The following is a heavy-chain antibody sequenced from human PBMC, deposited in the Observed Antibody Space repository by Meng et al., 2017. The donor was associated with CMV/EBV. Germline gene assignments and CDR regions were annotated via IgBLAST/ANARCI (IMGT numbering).Heavy chain of an antibody. CDR3: ARGGANMVRGLLDWFDP. CDR2: INSDGSST. J-gene: IGHJ5*02. Sequence: GESLKISCAASGFTFSSYWMHWVRQAPGKGLVWVSRINSDGSSTSDADSGKGRFTISRDNAKNTLYLQMNSLRAEDTAVYYCARGGANMVRGLLDWFDPWGQGTLVTVSS. V-gene: IGHV3-74*01. CDR1: GFTFSSYW. D-gene: IGHD3-10*01.